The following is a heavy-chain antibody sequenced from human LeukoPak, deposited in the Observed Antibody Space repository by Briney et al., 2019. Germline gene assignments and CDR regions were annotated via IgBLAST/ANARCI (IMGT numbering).Heavy chain of an antibody. V-gene: IGHV3-21*01. CDR2: ISSSSSYI. CDR1: S. J-gene: IGHJ5*02. D-gene: IGHD2-15*01. Sequence: SMNWVRQAPGKGLEWVSSISSSSSYIYYADSVKGRFTISRDNAKNSLYLQMNSLRAEDTAVYYCAREACSGGSCYSNWFDPWGQGTLVTVSS. CDR3: AREACSGGSCYSNWFDP.